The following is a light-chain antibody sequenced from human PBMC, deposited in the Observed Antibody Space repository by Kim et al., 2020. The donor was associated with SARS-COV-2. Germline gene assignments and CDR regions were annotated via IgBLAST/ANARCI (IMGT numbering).Light chain of an antibody. CDR2: KVS. V-gene: IGKV2-30*01. Sequence: QPASISCRSSQSLVSSDGNIYLNWFQQRPGQSPRHLIYKVSNRDSGVPDRFGGSGSGTDFTLRISRVEAEDFGIYYCMQGTHWPYTFGQGTKLEI. J-gene: IGKJ2*01. CDR1: QSLVSSDGNIY. CDR3: MQGTHWPYT.